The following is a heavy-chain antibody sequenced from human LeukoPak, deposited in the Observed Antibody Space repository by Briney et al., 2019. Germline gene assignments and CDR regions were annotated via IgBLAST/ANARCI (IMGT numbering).Heavy chain of an antibody. J-gene: IGHJ6*02. CDR2: MNPNSGNT. CDR1: GYTFTSYD. V-gene: IGHV1-8*01. CDR3: ARTLGEQWLVRDSYYYGMDV. Sequence: ASVKVSCKASGYTFTSYDINWVRQATGQGLEWMGWMNPNSGNTGYAQKFQGRVTMTRNTSISTAYMELSSLRSEDTAVYYCARTLGEQWLVRDSYYYGMDVWGQGTTVTVSS. D-gene: IGHD6-19*01.